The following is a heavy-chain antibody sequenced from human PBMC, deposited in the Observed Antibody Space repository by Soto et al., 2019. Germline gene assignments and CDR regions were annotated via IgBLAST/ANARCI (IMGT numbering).Heavy chain of an antibody. D-gene: IGHD5-18*01. CDR2: ISAYNGNT. CDR3: ARVRGYSYGRQDYAFDI. CDR1: GYTFTSYG. J-gene: IGHJ3*02. Sequence: ASVKVACKASGYTFTSYGISWVRQAPGEGLEWMGWISAYNGNTNYAQKLQGRVTMTTDTSTSTAYMELRSLRSDDTAVYYCARVRGYSYGRQDYAFDIWGQGTMVTVSS. V-gene: IGHV1-18*01.